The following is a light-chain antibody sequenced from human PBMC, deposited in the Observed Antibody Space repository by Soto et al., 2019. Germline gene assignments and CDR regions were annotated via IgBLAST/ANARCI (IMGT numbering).Light chain of an antibody. CDR2: EVS. CDR1: DSDVGNYNH. CDR3: CSFARSRIWV. J-gene: IGLJ3*02. Sequence: QSALTQPASVSGSPGQSITISCTGTDSDVGNYNHVSWYQQHPGEAPKLMIYEVSMRPSGVSNRFSGSKSANTASLTISGLQAEDEADYYCCSFARSRIWVFGGGTKLTVL. V-gene: IGLV2-23*02.